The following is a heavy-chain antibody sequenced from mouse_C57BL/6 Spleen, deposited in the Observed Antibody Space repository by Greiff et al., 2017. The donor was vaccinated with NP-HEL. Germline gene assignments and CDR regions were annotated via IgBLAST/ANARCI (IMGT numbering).Heavy chain of an antibody. V-gene: IGHV1-15*01. CDR2: IDPETGGT. CDR1: GYTFTDYE. CDR3: TRGDYGNYRPFAY. J-gene: IGHJ3*01. D-gene: IGHD2-1*01. Sequence: VKLMESGAELVRPGASVTLSCKASGYTFTDYEMHWVKQTPVHGLEWIGAIDPETGGTAYNQKFKGKAILTADKSSSTAYMELRSLTSEDSAVYYCTRGDYGNYRPFAYWGQGTLVTVSA.